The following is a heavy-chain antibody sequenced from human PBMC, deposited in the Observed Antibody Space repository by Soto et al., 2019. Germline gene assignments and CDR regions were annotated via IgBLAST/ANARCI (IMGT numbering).Heavy chain of an antibody. D-gene: IGHD2-15*01. CDR3: ARSAIPRGGWFRP. Sequence: PWETLSLTCTVSGGSLSTYYWSWIRQPAGKGLEWIGRIYASGSTNYNPSLKGRVSMSVDTSKKQFSLKMISVTAADTAMYYCARSAIPRGGWFRPWGQGVLVTAPQ. CDR1: GGSLSTYY. CDR2: IYASGST. J-gene: IGHJ5*02. V-gene: IGHV4-4*07.